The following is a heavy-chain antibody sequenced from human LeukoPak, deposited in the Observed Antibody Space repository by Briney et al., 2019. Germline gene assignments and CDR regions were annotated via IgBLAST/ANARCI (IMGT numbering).Heavy chain of an antibody. V-gene: IGHV3-23*01. CDR2: ISGSGGNT. CDR3: ARGGWLGEPQRVDY. D-gene: IGHD6-19*01. CDR1: GFTFSSYA. J-gene: IGHJ4*02. Sequence: PGGSLRLSCAASGFTFSSYAMSWVRQAPGKGLEWVPIISGSGGNTYNADSVKGRFTISRDNSKNTLYLQMNSLRAEDTAVYYCARGGWLGEPQRVDYRGQGTLITVSS.